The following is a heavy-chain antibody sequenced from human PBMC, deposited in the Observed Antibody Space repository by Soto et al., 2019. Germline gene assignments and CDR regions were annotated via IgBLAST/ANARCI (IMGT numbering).Heavy chain of an antibody. Sequence: GGSLRLSCTASGFTFGDYAMSWFRQAPGKGLEWVGFIRSKAYGGTTEYAASVKGRFTISRDDSKSIAYLQMNSLKTEDTAVYYCTRDLSTRFFGNWFDPWGQGTLVTVSS. CDR3: TRDLSTRFFGNWFDP. V-gene: IGHV3-49*03. CDR2: IRSKAYGGTT. D-gene: IGHD5-12*01. J-gene: IGHJ5*02. CDR1: GFTFGDYA.